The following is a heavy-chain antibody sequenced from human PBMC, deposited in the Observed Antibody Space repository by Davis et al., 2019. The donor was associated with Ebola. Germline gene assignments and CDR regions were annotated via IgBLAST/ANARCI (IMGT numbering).Heavy chain of an antibody. J-gene: IGHJ4*02. D-gene: IGHD2-2*01. Sequence: PSETLSLTCAVYGGSFSGYYWSWIRQPPGKGLEWIGEINHSGSTNYNLSLKSRVTISVDTSKNQFSLKLSSVTAADTAVYYCARIARPRYCSSTSCYNFDYWGQGTLVTVSS. V-gene: IGHV4-34*01. CDR2: INHSGST. CDR3: ARIARPRYCSSTSCYNFDY. CDR1: GGSFSGYY.